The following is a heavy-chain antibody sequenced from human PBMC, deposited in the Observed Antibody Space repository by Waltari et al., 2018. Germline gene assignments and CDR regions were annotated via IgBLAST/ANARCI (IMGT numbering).Heavy chain of an antibody. V-gene: IGHV1-69*06. CDR3: ATVLRWYLSFQH. Sequence: QVQLVQSGAEVKKPGSSVKVSCKASGGTFSSYAISWVRQAPGQGLEWMGGIIPIFGTANYAQKFQGRVTMTEDTSTDTAYMELSSLRSEDTAVYYCATVLRWYLSFQHWGQGTLVTVSS. CDR2: IIPIFGTA. D-gene: IGHD4-17*01. CDR1: GGTFSSYA. J-gene: IGHJ1*01.